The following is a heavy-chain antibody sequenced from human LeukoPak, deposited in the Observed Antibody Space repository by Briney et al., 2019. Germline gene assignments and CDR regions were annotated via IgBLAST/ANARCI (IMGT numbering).Heavy chain of an antibody. D-gene: IGHD2-8*01. Sequence: PGRSLRLSCVGSGFIFNKFAVSWVRQAPGKGLEWVSSISGSGGSTYSADSVKGRFTISRDNSKNTLYLQMNSLRAEDTALYYCAKDRSCTNDICHGDFDYWGQGTLVTVSS. CDR2: ISGSGGST. V-gene: IGHV3-23*01. CDR1: GFIFNKFA. J-gene: IGHJ4*02. CDR3: AKDRSCTNDICHGDFDY.